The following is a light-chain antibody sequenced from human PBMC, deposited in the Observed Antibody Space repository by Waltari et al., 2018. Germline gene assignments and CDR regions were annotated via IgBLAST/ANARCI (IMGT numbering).Light chain of an antibody. Sequence: IQMTHSPSSLSASVGETVTITCRPAVSDGCYLSWYQQKPWKAPKLLIYTASRLETGGPARVSGSGSGTDFTLTRSSRQSEDSATFHCQQRYSALGYTYGQGT. J-gene: IGKJ2*01. CDR1: VSDGCY. CDR2: TAS. CDR3: QQRYSALGYT. V-gene: IGKV1-39*01.